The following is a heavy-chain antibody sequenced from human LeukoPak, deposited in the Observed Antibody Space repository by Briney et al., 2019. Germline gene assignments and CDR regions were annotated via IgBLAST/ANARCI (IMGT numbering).Heavy chain of an antibody. Sequence: GGSLRLSCAASGFTFDDYAMHWVRQAPGKGLEWVSLISGDGGSTYYADSVKGRFTISRDNSKNSLYLQMNSLRTGDTALYYCAKSRFSGMDVWGQGTTVTVSS. V-gene: IGHV3-43*02. CDR1: GFTFDDYA. CDR2: ISGDGGST. D-gene: IGHD2-2*01. J-gene: IGHJ6*02. CDR3: AKSRFSGMDV.